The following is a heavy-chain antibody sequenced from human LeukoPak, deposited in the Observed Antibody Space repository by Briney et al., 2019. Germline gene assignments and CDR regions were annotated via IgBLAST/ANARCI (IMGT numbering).Heavy chain of an antibody. J-gene: IGHJ5*02. CDR2: IYHSGSS. CDR1: GYSISSGYY. V-gene: IGHV4-38-2*02. Sequence: SETLSLTCTVSGYSISSGYYWGWIRQPPGRGLEWIGSIYHSGSSYYNPSLKSRVTISIDTSKNQFSLRLSSVTAADTAVYYCASRYYSSWFDPWGQGTLVTVSS. D-gene: IGHD3-9*01. CDR3: ASRYYSSWFDP.